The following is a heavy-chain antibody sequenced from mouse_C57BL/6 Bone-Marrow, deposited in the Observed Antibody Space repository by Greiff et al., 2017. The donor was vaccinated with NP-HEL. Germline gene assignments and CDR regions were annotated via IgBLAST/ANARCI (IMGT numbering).Heavy chain of an antibody. CDR1: GYTFTDYY. J-gene: IGHJ3*01. V-gene: IGHV1-19*01. Sequence: EVQLQQSGPVLVKPGASVKMSCKASGYTFTDYYMNWVKQSHGKSLEWIGVINPYNGGTSYNQKFKGKATLTVDKSSSTAYMELNSLTSEDSAVYYCARDVNFSWFAYWGQGTLVTVSA. D-gene: IGHD2-1*01. CDR2: INPYNGGT. CDR3: ARDVNFSWFAY.